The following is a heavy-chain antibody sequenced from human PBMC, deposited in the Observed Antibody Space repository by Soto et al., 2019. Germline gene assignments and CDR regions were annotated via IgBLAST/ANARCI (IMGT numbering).Heavy chain of an antibody. CDR2: ISYSGST. Sequence: SETLSLTCTVSGGSISSGDYYWSWIRQPPGKGLEWIGYISYSGSTNYNPSLKSRVTISVDTSKNQFSLKLSSVTAADTAVYYCAREPTTVTNYYYYALDVWGQGTTVTVSS. CDR3: AREPTTVTNYYYYALDV. V-gene: IGHV4-61*08. CDR1: GGSISSGDYY. J-gene: IGHJ6*02. D-gene: IGHD4-17*01.